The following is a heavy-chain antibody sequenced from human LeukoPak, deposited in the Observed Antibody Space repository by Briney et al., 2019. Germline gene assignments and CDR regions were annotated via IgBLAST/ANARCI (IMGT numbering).Heavy chain of an antibody. J-gene: IGHJ4*02. Sequence: PSETLSPTCTVSGYSISSNYCWGWIRQPPGKGLEWIGNIYHSGTTYYNPSLKSRVTISVDTFKNQFPLRLRSVTAADTAVYYCARVRAVAGTPPDYWGQGTLVTVSS. CDR1: GYSISSNYC. D-gene: IGHD6-19*01. V-gene: IGHV4-38-2*02. CDR3: ARVRAVAGTPPDY. CDR2: IYHSGTT.